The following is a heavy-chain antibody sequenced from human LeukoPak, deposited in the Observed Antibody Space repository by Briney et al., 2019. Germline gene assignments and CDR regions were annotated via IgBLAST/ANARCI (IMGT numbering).Heavy chain of an antibody. CDR3: ARDFSSAWYDS. D-gene: IGHD6-19*01. J-gene: IGHJ5*01. CDR2: ISSSSSYM. Sequence: GGSLRLSCTASGLTFSTSGFNWVRQAPGKGLEWVSSISSSSSYMYYADSVKGRFTISRDNAKNSLYLQMNSLRAEDTAVYYCARDFSSAWYDSWGQGTLVTVSS. CDR1: GLTFSTSG. V-gene: IGHV3-21*01.